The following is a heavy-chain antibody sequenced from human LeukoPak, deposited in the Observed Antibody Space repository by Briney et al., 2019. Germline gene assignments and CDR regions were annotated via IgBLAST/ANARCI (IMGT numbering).Heavy chain of an antibody. V-gene: IGHV3-53*01. D-gene: IGHD3-9*01. J-gene: IGHJ4*02. CDR3: ARGVAGLRYFDWLSRFDY. Sequence: RGSLRLSCAASGFTFSSNYMSWVRQAPGKGLEWVSVIYSGGSTYYADSVKGRFTISRDNSKNTLYLQMNSLRAEDTAVYYCARGVAGLRYFDWLSRFDYWGQGTLVTVSS. CDR1: GFTFSSNY. CDR2: IYSGGST.